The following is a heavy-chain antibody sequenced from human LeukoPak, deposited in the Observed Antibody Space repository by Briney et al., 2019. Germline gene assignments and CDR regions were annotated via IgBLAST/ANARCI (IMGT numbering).Heavy chain of an antibody. V-gene: IGHV1-2*02. Sequence: GASVKVSCKASGYTFTGHYMHWVRLAPGQGLEWMGWINPNSGGTNYAQKFQGRVTMTRDTSISTAYMELSRLRSDDTAVYYCARLFDWLLPYYYMDVWGKGTTVTVSS. CDR2: INPNSGGT. CDR1: GYTFTGHY. CDR3: ARLFDWLLPYYYMDV. D-gene: IGHD3-9*01. J-gene: IGHJ6*03.